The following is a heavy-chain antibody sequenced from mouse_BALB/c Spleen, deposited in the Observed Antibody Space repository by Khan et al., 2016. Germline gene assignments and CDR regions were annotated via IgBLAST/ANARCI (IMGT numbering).Heavy chain of an antibody. V-gene: IGHV9-3-1*01. D-gene: IGHD1-1*01. J-gene: IGHJ2*01. CDR2: INTNTGET. Sequence: QIQLVQSGPELKKPGETVKISCKASGYTFTNFGINWVRQAPGKGLEWMDWINTNTGETTYADDFKGRFAFSLETSASTAHLQINNLKNEDTATYFCATGITTVIVTRMHYWGQGTTLTVSS. CDR1: GYTFTNFG. CDR3: ATGITTVIVTRMHY.